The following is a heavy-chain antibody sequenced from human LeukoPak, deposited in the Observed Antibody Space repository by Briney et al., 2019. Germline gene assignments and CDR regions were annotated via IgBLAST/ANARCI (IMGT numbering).Heavy chain of an antibody. V-gene: IGHV4-61*02. D-gene: IGHD3-10*01. CDR1: GGSISSGSYY. CDR2: IYTSGST. Sequence: SQTLSLTCTVSGGSISSGSYYWSWIRQPAGKGLEWIGRIYTSGSTNYNPPLKSRVTISVDTSKNQFSLKLSSVTAADTAVYYCARDQYYYGSGSSNPTYYYYYYYMDVWGKGTTVTVSS. J-gene: IGHJ6*03. CDR3: ARDQYYYGSGSSNPTYYYYYYYMDV.